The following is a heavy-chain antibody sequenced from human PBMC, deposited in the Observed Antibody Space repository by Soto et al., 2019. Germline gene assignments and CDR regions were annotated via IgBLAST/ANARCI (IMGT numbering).Heavy chain of an antibody. CDR1: GGSISSYY. J-gene: IGHJ6*02. CDR2: IYTSGST. CDR3: AREGYSSGSEGIYYYYYGMDV. D-gene: IGHD6-19*01. Sequence: QVQLQESGPGLVKPSETLSLTCTVSGGSISSYYWSWIWQPAGKGLEWLGRIYTSGSTNYNPSLKSRVTMSVDTSKNQFSLKLSSVTAADTAVYYCAREGYSSGSEGIYYYYYGMDVWGQGTTVTVSS. V-gene: IGHV4-4*07.